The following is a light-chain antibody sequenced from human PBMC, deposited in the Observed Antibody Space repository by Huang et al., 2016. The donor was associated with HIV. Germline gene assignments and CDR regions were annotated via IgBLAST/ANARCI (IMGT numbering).Light chain of an antibody. V-gene: IGKV3-20*01. Sequence: EIVLTQSLGTLSLSPGERATLSCRASQSISSSYLAWYQQKPGQAPRLLIYGASGRATGVPDRFSGSGSGTDFILTISRLEPEDFAVYYCQQYGNSLFTFGPGTKVDIK. J-gene: IGKJ3*01. CDR1: QSISSSY. CDR3: QQYGNSLFT. CDR2: GAS.